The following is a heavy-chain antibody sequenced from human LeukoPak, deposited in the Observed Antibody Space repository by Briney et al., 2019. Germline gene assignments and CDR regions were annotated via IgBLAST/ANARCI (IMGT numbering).Heavy chain of an antibody. Sequence: GASVKVSCKASGYTFCDYYLHWVRQAPGQGLEWMGWINPNSGGTNFAQKFRGRVTMTRDTSITTAYMELTRLKSDDTAVYYCARGGVRTAASSLCYWGQGTLVTVSS. D-gene: IGHD6-13*01. CDR3: ARGGVRTAASSLCY. CDR1: GYTFCDYY. V-gene: IGHV1-2*02. CDR2: INPNSGGT. J-gene: IGHJ4*01.